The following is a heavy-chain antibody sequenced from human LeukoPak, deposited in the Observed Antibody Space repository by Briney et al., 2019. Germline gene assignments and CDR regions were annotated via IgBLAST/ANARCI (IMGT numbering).Heavy chain of an antibody. J-gene: IGHJ4*02. V-gene: IGHV4-34*01. D-gene: IGHD4-17*01. CDR1: GGSFSGYY. CDR2: IYYSGSA. CDR3: ARVPQTYGDYFDY. Sequence: SETLSLTCAVYGGSFSGYYWSWIRQPPGKGLEWIGYIYYSGSAYYNPSLKSRVTISVDTSKNQFSLKLSSVTAADTAVYYCARVPQTYGDYFDYWGQGTLVTVSS.